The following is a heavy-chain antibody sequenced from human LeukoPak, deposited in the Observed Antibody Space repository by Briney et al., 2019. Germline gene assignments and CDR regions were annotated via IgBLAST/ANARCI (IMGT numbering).Heavy chain of an antibody. CDR2: IIPIFGTA. V-gene: IGHV1-69*05. CDR1: GGTFSSYA. CDR3: ASDVRWELLEAGFDY. J-gene: IGHJ4*02. D-gene: IGHD1-26*01. Sequence: SVKVSCKASGGTFSSYAISWVRQAPGQGLEWMGRIIPIFGTANYAQKFQGRVTITTDESTSTAYMELSSLRSEDTAVYYCASDVRWELLEAGFDYWGQGTLVTVSS.